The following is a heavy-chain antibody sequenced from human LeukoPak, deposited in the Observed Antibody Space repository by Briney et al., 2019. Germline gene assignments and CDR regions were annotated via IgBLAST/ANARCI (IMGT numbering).Heavy chain of an antibody. Sequence: ASRKGSCKAPGYTSTSYYMHWVRQAPGQGLEWMGIINPTGGSTSYAQKLQGRVSMTRDTSTRTVYMELSSLRSEDTAVYHCARDPYPSIAVAGSIDYWGQGTLVTVSS. CDR2: INPTGGST. CDR1: GYTSTSYY. V-gene: IGHV1-46*04. D-gene: IGHD6-19*01. CDR3: ARDPYPSIAVAGSIDY. J-gene: IGHJ4*02.